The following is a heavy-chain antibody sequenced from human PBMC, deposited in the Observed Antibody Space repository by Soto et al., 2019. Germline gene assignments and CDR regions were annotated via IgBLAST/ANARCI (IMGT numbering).Heavy chain of an antibody. J-gene: IGHJ6*02. Sequence: QVQLVQSGAEVKKPGSSVKVSCKASGGTFSSYAISWVRQAPGQGLEWMGGIIPIFGTANYAQKFQGRVTITADESTSTAYMEQSSLRSEDTAVYYCARGGVSTFGGGFYYGMDVWGQGTTVTVSS. D-gene: IGHD3-16*01. CDR2: IIPIFGTA. CDR1: GGTFSSYA. CDR3: ARGGVSTFGGGFYYGMDV. V-gene: IGHV1-69*01.